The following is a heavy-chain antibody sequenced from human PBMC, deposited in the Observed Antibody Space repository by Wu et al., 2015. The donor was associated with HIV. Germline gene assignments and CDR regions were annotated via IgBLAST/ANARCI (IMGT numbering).Heavy chain of an antibody. CDR1: GYTFTGYY. V-gene: IGHV1-2*02. Sequence: QVQLVQSGAEVKKPGASVKVSCKASGYTFTGYYMHWVRQAPGQGLEWMGWINPNSGGTNYAQKFQGRVTMTRDTSISTAYMELSRLRSDDTAVYYCARDSQRTYYDFWSGYYPVYYYMDVWGKGTTVTVSS. CDR3: ARDSQRTYYDFWSGYYPVYYYMDV. D-gene: IGHD3-3*01. J-gene: IGHJ6*03. CDR2: INPNSGGT.